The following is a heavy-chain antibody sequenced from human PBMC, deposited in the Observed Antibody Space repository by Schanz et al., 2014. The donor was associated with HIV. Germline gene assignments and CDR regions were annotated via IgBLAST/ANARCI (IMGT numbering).Heavy chain of an antibody. J-gene: IGHJ6*02. V-gene: IGHV3-33*08. D-gene: IGHD6-13*01. CDR2: IYYDGSNK. CDR3: ARDMGDPPSIAAPSVYYGMDV. CDR1: GFTFSGFTFSNYG. Sequence: QVQLVESGGGVVQPGGSLRLSCAASGFTFSGFTFSNYGMHWVRQTPGKGLGWVAVIYYDGSNKYYADSVKGRFTISRDNSKNTLYLQMNSLRAEDMAVYYCARDMGDPPSIAAPSVYYGMDVWGQGTTVTVSS.